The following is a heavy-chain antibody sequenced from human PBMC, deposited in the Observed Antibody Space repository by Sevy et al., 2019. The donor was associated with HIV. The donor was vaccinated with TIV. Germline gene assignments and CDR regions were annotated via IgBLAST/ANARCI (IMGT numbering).Heavy chain of an antibody. V-gene: IGHV3-23*01. CDR3: ARWYRSGSLPDY. J-gene: IGHJ4*02. CDR1: GFIFNSYA. D-gene: IGHD3-10*01. Sequence: GGCLRLSCVASGFIFNSYAMNWVRQAPGKGLEWVSSISGSGGSTYYGDCAKGRFSISRDNFNNRVFLEMNTLRSDDTAVYYCARWYRSGSLPDYWGQGTLVTVSS. CDR2: ISGSGGST.